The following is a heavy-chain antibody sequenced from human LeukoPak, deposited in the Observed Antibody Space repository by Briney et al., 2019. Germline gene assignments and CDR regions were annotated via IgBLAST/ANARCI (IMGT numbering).Heavy chain of an antibody. CDR2: INHGGGT. Sequence: SETLSLTCAVSDGSFNGYYWTWIRQPPGKGLEWIGEINHGGGTNYNPSLRSRVAISLDTSENQFSLELTSITAADTAVYYCARINDFWSGPTLDVWGQGTTVTVSS. V-gene: IGHV4-34*01. CDR3: ARINDFWSGPTLDV. D-gene: IGHD3-3*01. CDR1: DGSFNGYY. J-gene: IGHJ6*02.